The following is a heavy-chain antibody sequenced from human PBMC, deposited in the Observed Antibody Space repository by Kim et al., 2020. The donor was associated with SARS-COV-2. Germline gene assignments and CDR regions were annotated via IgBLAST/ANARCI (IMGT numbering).Heavy chain of an antibody. CDR2: INTNTGNP. CDR1: GYNFTSYA. V-gene: IGHV7-4-1*02. CDR3: AKRAAAGASGFDP. D-gene: IGHD6-13*01. J-gene: IGHJ5*02. Sequence: ASVKVSCKASGYNFTSYAMNWVRQAPGQGLEWMGWINTNTGNPTYARDFTGRFVFSLDTSVGTAFLEISSLKADDTAVYYCAKRAAAGASGFDPWSQGTLVTVSS.